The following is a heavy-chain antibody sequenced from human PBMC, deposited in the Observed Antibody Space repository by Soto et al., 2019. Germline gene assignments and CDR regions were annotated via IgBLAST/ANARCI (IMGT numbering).Heavy chain of an antibody. CDR1: GFTFSDYY. J-gene: IGHJ4*02. V-gene: IGHV3-11*06. Sequence: GGSLRLSCAASGFTFSDYYMSWIRQAPGKGLEWVSYISSSSSYTNYADSVKGRFTISRDNAKNSLYLQMNSLRAEDTAVYYCAREVLSGSSVFDYWGQGTLVTVSS. CDR2: ISSSSSYT. D-gene: IGHD1-26*01. CDR3: AREVLSGSSVFDY.